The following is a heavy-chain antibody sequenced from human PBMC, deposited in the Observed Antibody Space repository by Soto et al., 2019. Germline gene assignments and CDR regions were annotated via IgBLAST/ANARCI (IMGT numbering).Heavy chain of an antibody. CDR1: GYSFTNFH. CDR2: IDPSGGVT. V-gene: IGHV1-46*01. CDR3: ARDVIGHDNYETIGYYFNH. D-gene: IGHD3-22*01. J-gene: IGHJ4*02. Sequence: QVQLIQFGAEVKKPGASVKVSCEASGYSFTNFHIHWVRQAPGQGLGWMGMIDPSGGVTRDAQRFQGRITMTRXXXXXXXXXXXXXXXXXXXXXXYCARDVIGHDNYETIGYYFNHWGQGTLVTVSS.